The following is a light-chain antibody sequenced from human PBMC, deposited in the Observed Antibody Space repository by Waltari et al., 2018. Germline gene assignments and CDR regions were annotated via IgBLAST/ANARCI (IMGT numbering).Light chain of an antibody. CDR1: TIGTKS. CDR2: YNS. Sequence: SYVLTQPPSVSVAPGNTATITCGESTIGTKSVHWYQQKPGQAPVLVMSYNSDRPSGSPERFSGSNSGNTATLTISRVEAGDESDFYCQVWDSTGAWVFGGGTRLTVL. CDR3: QVWDSTGAWV. J-gene: IGLJ3*02. V-gene: IGLV3-21*04.